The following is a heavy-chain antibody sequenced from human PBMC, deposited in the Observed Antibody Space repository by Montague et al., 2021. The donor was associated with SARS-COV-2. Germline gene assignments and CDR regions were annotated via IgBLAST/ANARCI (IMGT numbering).Heavy chain of an antibody. CDR3: AFYGDYALDY. V-gene: IGHV3-9*01. CDR1: GFTFDDYA. J-gene: IGHJ4*02. Sequence: SLRLSCAASGFTFDDYAMHWVRQAPGKGLEWVSGISWNSGSIGYADSVKGRFTISRDNAKNSLYLQMNSLRAEDTALYYCAFYGDYALDYWGQGTLVTVPS. D-gene: IGHD4-17*01. CDR2: ISWNSGSI.